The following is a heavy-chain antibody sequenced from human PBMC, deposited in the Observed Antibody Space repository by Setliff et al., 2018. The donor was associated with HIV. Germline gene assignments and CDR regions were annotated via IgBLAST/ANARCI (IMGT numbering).Heavy chain of an antibody. D-gene: IGHD3-10*01. CDR1: GYTFTTYS. V-gene: IGHV1-3*01. CDR2: INVGKGDT. CDR3: ARGALLAVFDFDH. Sequence: GAAVKVSCKAFGYTFTTYSLHWVRQAPGQSLEWMGWINVGKGDTKYSQEFQGRISITTDTSASTGYMELSSLRSDDTAVYFCARGALLAVFDFDHWGHGTLVT. J-gene: IGHJ4*01.